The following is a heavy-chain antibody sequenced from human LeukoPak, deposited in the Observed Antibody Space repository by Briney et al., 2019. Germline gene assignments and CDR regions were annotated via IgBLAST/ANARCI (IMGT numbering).Heavy chain of an antibody. CDR2: IISSSSYI. J-gene: IGHJ4*02. CDR3: ASGSTSLEYFDY. CDR1: GFTFSHYT. V-gene: IGHV3-21*01. D-gene: IGHD2-2*01. Sequence: GGSLRLSCAASGFTFSHYTMNWVRQAPGKVLEWVSSIISSSSYIYYADSVKGRFTISRDNAKNSLYLQMNSLRAEDTAVYYCASGSTSLEYFDYWGQGTLVTVSS.